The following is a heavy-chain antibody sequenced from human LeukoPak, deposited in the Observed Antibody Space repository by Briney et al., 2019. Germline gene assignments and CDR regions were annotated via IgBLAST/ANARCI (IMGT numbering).Heavy chain of an antibody. J-gene: IGHJ3*02. CDR2: ISGSGGST. CDR1: GFTFSSYA. V-gene: IGHV3-23*01. D-gene: IGHD4/OR15-4a*01. Sequence: GGSLRLSCAASGFTFSSYAMSWVRQAPGKWLEWVSAISGSGGSTYYADSVKGRFTISRDNSKNTLYLQMNSLRAEDTAVYYCAKDWRLSTSPLDAFDIWGQGTMVTVSS. CDR3: AKDWRLSTSPLDAFDI.